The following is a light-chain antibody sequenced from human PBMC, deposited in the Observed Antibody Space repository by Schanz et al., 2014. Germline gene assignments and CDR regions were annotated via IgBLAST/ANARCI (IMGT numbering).Light chain of an antibody. J-gene: IGKJ4*01. CDR2: DAS. Sequence: EIVLTQSPATLSLSPGERATLSCRASQSVSSYLAWYQQKPGQAPRLLIYDASNRATGIPARFSGSGSGTEFTLTISSLQSEDFAAYYCQQYDKWPVTFGGGTKVEIK. CDR1: QSVSSY. CDR3: QQYDKWPVT. V-gene: IGKV3-11*01.